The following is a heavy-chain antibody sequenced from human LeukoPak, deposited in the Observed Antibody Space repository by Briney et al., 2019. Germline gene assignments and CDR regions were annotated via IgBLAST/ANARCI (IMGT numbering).Heavy chain of an antibody. CDR2: IYYSGST. J-gene: IGHJ3*02. D-gene: IGHD5-18*01. CDR1: GGSISSYY. Sequence: TSETLSLTCTVSGGSISSYYWSWIRQPPGKGLEWIGYIYYSGSTNYNPSLKSRVTISVDTSKNQFSLKLSSVTAADTAVYYCARGGIQLWFTDAFDIWGQGTMVTVSS. CDR3: ARGGIQLWFTDAFDI. V-gene: IGHV4-59*01.